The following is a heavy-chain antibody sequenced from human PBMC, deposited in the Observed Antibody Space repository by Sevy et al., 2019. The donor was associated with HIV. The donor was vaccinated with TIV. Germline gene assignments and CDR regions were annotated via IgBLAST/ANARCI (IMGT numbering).Heavy chain of an antibody. D-gene: IGHD2-15*01. CDR3: ARAFCSGGRCYSLAY. Sequence: ASVKVSCKISGYTFTSYRITWVRQAPGQGLECMGWISPHNGDTNYAQKLQGRVSMITDTSTSTTYMELRNLRSDDTAVYYCARAFCSGGRCYSLAYWGQGTLVTVSS. CDR2: ISPHNGDT. J-gene: IGHJ4*01. V-gene: IGHV1-18*01. CDR1: GYTFTSYR.